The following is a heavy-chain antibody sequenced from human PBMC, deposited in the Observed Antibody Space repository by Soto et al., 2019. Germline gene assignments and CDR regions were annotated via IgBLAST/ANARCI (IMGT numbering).Heavy chain of an antibody. D-gene: IGHD3-10*01. CDR1: GYTFTNYG. Sequence: QVQLVQSGAEVKKPGASVKVSCKASGYTFTNYGISWVRQAPGQGLEWMGWINTYNGNTNPAQKLQGRVTMTTDTSPSTAYMELRSLRSDDTAVYYCARGVGSGTYYNQYSWFDPWGQGTLVTVSS. CDR3: ARGVGSGTYYNQYSWFDP. J-gene: IGHJ5*02. V-gene: IGHV1-18*01. CDR2: INTYNGNT.